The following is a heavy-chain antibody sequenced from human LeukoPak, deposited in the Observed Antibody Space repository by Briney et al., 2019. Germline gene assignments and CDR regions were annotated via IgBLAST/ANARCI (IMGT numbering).Heavy chain of an antibody. V-gene: IGHV4-59*11. CDR3: ARGSYYYDSG. J-gene: IGHJ4*02. CDR1: GGSISSHY. CDR2: MYYSGST. D-gene: IGHD3-22*01. Sequence: SETLSLTCTVSGGSISSHYWTWIRQPPGKGLEWIGFMYYSGSTHYSPSLKSRVTMSVDTSKNQFSLKLSSVTAADTAVYYCARGSYYYDSGWGQGTLVTVSS.